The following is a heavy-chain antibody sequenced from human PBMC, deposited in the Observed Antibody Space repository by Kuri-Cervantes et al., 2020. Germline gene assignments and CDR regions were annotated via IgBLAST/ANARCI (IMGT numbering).Heavy chain of an antibody. CDR2: IYRGGST. J-gene: IGHJ1*01. V-gene: IGHV3-66*02. Sequence: GGSLRLSCAASGFTVSSYYMSWVRQAPGKGLEWVSVIYRGGSTYYADSVKGRFTISRDKSKNTLYLQMNSLRAEDTAVYYCARVGRRVYSSRPGAEYFQHWGQGTLVTVSS. D-gene: IGHD6-13*01. CDR3: ARVGRRVYSSRPGAEYFQH. CDR1: GFTVSSYY.